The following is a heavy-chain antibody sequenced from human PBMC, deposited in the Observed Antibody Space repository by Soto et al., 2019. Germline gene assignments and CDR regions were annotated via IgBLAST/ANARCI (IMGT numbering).Heavy chain of an antibody. CDR3: AREVERGYSYGYLEY. CDR1: GYTFTSYY. Sequence: QVQLVQSGAEVKKPGASVKVSCKASGYTFTSYYMHWVRQAPGQGLEWMGIINPSSGSTSYAQKFQGRVTMTSDTSTRTVYMELSSLRSEDTAVYYCAREVERGYSYGYLEYWGQGTLVTVSS. V-gene: IGHV1-46*01. CDR2: INPSSGST. J-gene: IGHJ4*02. D-gene: IGHD5-18*01.